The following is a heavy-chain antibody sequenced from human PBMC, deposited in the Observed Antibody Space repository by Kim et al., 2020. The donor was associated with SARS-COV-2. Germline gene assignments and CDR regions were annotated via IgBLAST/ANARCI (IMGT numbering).Heavy chain of an antibody. Sequence: GGSLRLSCAASGFTVSSNYMSWVRQAPGKGLEWVSVIYSGGSTYYADSVKGRFTISRDNSKNTLYLQMNSLRAEDTAVYYCARATYSSSFYYYYYGMDVLGQGTTVTVSS. D-gene: IGHD6-6*01. V-gene: IGHV3-66*01. CDR3: ARATYSSSFYYYYYGMDV. J-gene: IGHJ6*02. CDR1: GFTVSSNY. CDR2: IYSGGST.